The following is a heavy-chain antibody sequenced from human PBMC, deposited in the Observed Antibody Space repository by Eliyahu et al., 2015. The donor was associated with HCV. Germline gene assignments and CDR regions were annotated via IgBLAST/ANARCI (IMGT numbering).Heavy chain of an antibody. CDR3: LGWLDSKWIDP. J-gene: IGHJ5*02. CDR2: ISHNRPT. V-gene: IGHV4-34*01. D-gene: IGHD3-16*01. CDR1: GGSFTDYY. Sequence: QVQLQQWGAGLLKPSETLSLTCAVYGGSFTDYYWSWIRQAPGKGLEWIGXISHNRPTAYSPSFKSRVIMSLDRSKNQFSLRLTSVTVADTAVYYCLGWLDSKWIDPWGQGTLVTVSS.